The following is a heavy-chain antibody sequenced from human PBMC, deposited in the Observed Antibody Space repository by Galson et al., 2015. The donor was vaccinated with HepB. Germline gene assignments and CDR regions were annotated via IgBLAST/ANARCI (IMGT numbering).Heavy chain of an antibody. D-gene: IGHD5-18*01. CDR2: IYSGGST. Sequence: SLRLSCAASGFTVSSNYMGWVRQAPGKGLEWVSVIYSGGSTYYADSVKGRFTISRDNSKTTLYLQMNSLRAEDTAVYYCARDWAIDTATPLGYYYYMDVWGKGTTVTVSS. V-gene: IGHV3-53*01. CDR3: ARDWAIDTATPLGYYYYMDV. J-gene: IGHJ6*03. CDR1: GFTVSSNY.